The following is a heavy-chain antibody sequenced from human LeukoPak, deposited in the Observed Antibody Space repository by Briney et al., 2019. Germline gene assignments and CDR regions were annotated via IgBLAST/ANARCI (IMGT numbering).Heavy chain of an antibody. J-gene: IGHJ4*02. CDR1: GFTFSSYW. Sequence: QPGGSLRLSCVASGFTFSSYWMHWVRQDPRKGLVWVSRISGDGRNINYADSVRGRFTISRDNAKNSLYLQVNSLSAEDTAVYYCARGEGIDGSGYYYVLGYWGQGTLVTVSS. V-gene: IGHV3-74*01. D-gene: IGHD3-22*01. CDR2: ISGDGRNI. CDR3: ARGEGIDGSGYYYVLGY.